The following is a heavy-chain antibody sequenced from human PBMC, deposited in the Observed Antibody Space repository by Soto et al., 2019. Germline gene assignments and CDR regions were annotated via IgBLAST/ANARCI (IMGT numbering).Heavy chain of an antibody. CDR1: GGSIGTYY. J-gene: IGHJ4*02. D-gene: IGHD3-22*01. CDR2: IYYSGNT. Sequence: PSETLSLTCTVSGGSIGTYYWSWIRQPPGKGPEWIGYIYYSGNTNYNPSLKRRVSISVDTSKNQFSLKLSSVTAADTAVYYCARGDDSSGYYDYWGQGTLVTVSS. V-gene: IGHV4-59*08. CDR3: ARGDDSSGYYDY.